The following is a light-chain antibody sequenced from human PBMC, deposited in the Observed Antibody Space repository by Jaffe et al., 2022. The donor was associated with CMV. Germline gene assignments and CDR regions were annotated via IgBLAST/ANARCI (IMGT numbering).Light chain of an antibody. CDR2: KAS. V-gene: IGKV1-5*03. J-gene: IGKJ1*01. CDR3: QQYYSYPWT. CDR1: QSISSW. Sequence: DIQMTQSPSTVSASVGDRVTITCRASQSISSWLAWYQQRPGKAPKLLIYKASSLESGVPSRFSGSGSGTEFTLTISSLQPDDCATYYCQQYYSYPWTFGQGTKVEIK.